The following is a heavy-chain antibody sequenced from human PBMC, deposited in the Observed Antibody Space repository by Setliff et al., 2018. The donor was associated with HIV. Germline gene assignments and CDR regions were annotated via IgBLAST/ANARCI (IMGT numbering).Heavy chain of an antibody. D-gene: IGHD6-19*01. Sequence: SETLSLTCAVYIRPFTGYYWSWIRQSPGKGLEWIGEINDSGTYNFNPSLKSRVNISVDASKNQFSLKLSSLIAADTGLYYCARGVVGGTSGWSYFDKWGQGSLVTVSS. V-gene: IGHV4-34*01. CDR1: IRPFTGYY. CDR3: ARGVVGGTSGWSYFDK. J-gene: IGHJ4*02. CDR2: INDSGTY.